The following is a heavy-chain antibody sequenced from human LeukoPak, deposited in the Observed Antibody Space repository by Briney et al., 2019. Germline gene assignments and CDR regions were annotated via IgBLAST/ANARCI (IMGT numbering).Heavy chain of an antibody. V-gene: IGHV4-34*01. J-gene: IGHJ2*01. D-gene: IGHD3-22*01. CDR2: INHSGST. Sequence: KPSETLSLTCAVYGGSFSGYYWSWIRQPPGKGLEWIGEINHSGSTNYNPSLKSRVTISVDTSKNQFSLKLSSVTAADTAVYYCARGRTYYYDSSGFRRVHPIWYFDLWGRGTLVTVSS. CDR3: ARGRTYYYDSSGFRRVHPIWYFDL. CDR1: GGSFSGYY.